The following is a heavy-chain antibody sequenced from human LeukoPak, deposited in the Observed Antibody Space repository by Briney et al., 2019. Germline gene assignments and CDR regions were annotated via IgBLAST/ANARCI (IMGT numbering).Heavy chain of an antibody. CDR3: AKDNGGSFDY. J-gene: IGHJ4*02. D-gene: IGHD2-8*01. V-gene: IGHV3-23*01. Sequence: GGTLRLSCAASGFTFSSYGMSWVRRAPGKGLEWVSAISGSGGSTYYADSVKGRFTISRDNSKNTLYLQMNSLRAEDTAVYYCAKDNGGSFDYWGQGTLVTVSS. CDR2: ISGSGGST. CDR1: GFTFSSYG.